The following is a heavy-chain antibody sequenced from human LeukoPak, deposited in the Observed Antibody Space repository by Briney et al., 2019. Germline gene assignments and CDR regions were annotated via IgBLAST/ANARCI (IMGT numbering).Heavy chain of an antibody. CDR1: GGTFSSYA. D-gene: IGHD6-13*01. J-gene: IGHJ6*03. CDR2: IIPIFGTA. V-gene: IGHV1-69*13. Sequence: GASVKVSCKASGGTFSSYAISWVRQAPGRGLEWMGGIIPIFGTANYAQKFQGRVTITADESTSTAYMELSSLRSEDTAVYYCAVNAGTYYYYYMDVWGKGTTVTVSS. CDR3: AVNAGTYYYYYMDV.